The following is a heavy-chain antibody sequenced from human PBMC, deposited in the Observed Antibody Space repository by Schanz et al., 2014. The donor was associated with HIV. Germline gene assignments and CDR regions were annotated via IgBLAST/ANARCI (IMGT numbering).Heavy chain of an antibody. J-gene: IGHJ5*02. D-gene: IGHD6-13*01. CDR2: ISATGGST. CDR1: GFTFKSYA. CDR3: AKDKSRHTYSSSSIFDP. V-gene: IGHV3-23*04. Sequence: EVQLEESGGGLVKPGGSLRLSCAASGFTFKSYAMSWVRQAPGKGLEWVSAISATGGSTYYADSVKGRFTISRDNSKNTLYLQMNSLRPEDTAVYYCAKDKSRHTYSSSSIFDPWGQGTLVTVSS.